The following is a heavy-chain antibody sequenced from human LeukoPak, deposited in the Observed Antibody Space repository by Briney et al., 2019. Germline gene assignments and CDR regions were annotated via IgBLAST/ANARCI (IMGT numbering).Heavy chain of an antibody. J-gene: IGHJ6*04. CDR3: ARDRVTMVRGVSYYYGMDV. V-gene: IGHV4-38-2*02. D-gene: IGHD3-10*01. CDR1: GYSISSGYY. CDR2: IYHSGST. Sequence: SETLSLTCAVSGYSISSGYYWGWIRQHPGKGLEWIGSIYHSGSTYYNPSLKSRVTISVDTSKNQFSLKLSSVTAADTAVYYCARDRVTMVRGVSYYYGMDVWGKGTTVTVSS.